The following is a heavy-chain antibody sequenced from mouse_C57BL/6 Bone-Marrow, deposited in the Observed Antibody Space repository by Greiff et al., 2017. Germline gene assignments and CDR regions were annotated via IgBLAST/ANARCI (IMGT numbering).Heavy chain of an antibody. Sequence: QVQLQQSGAELVKPGASVKISCKASGYAFSSYWMNWVKQRPGKGLEWIGQIYPGDGDTNYNGKFKGKATLTAAKSSRTAYLQLSSLTSAASAVYICARSRAGWFADWGQGTLVTVSA. J-gene: IGHJ3*01. V-gene: IGHV1-80*01. CDR2: IYPGDGDT. CDR1: GYAFSSYW. CDR3: ARSRAGWFAD.